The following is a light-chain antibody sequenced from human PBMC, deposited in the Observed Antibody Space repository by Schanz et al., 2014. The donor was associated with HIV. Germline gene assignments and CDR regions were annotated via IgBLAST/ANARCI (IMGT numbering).Light chain of an antibody. J-gene: IGKJ2*01. CDR3: QQYNNWPYT. Sequence: EIVLTQSPGSLSLSPGGRATLSCGASQRLSSSYLAWYQQKPGQAPRLLIYSASTRATGIPARFSGSGSGTEFTLTISSLQSEDFAVYYCQQYNNWPYTFGQGTKLEIK. CDR1: QRLSSSY. CDR2: SAS. V-gene: IGKV3-15*01.